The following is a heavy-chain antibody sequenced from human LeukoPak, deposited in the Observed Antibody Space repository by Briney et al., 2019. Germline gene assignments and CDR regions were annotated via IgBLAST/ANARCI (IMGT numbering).Heavy chain of an antibody. J-gene: IGHJ4*02. V-gene: IGHV4-34*01. CDR3: ARFPTVTTTSFDY. D-gene: IGHD4-17*01. CDR1: GGSFSGYY. Sequence: SETLSLTCAVYGGSFSGYYWSWIRQPPGKGLEWIGEINHSGSTNYNPSLKSRVTTSVDTSKNQFPLKLSSVTAADTAVYYCARFPTVTTTSFDYWGQGTLVTVSS. CDR2: INHSGST.